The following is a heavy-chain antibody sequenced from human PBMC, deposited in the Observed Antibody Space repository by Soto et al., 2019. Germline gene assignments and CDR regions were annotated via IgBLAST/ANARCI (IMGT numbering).Heavy chain of an antibody. D-gene: IGHD6-13*01. J-gene: IGHJ3*02. V-gene: IGHV1-58*02. Sequence: QMQLVQSGPEVKKPGTSVKVSCKTSGFTFSSSAMQWVRQARGQRLEWIGWIVVGSGNTNYAQKFQERVTITRDMSTSTAYMELSSLGSEDTAVYYCAAIRIAAAGYDAFDIWGQGTMVTVSS. CDR1: GFTFSSSA. CDR2: IVVGSGNT. CDR3: AAIRIAAAGYDAFDI.